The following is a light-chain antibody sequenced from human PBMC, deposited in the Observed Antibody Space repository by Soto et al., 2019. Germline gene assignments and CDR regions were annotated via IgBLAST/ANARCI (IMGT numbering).Light chain of an antibody. J-gene: IGKJ1*01. Sequence: ETVMTQSPATLSVSPGEGATLSCRASQSVSNNLAWYQQKPDQVPRLLIYGVSTRATGIPARFSASGSETEFTLTITNLQSEDFAVYYCQQYKSWPRTFGQGTKVEIK. V-gene: IGKV3-15*01. CDR1: QSVSNN. CDR2: GVS. CDR3: QQYKSWPRT.